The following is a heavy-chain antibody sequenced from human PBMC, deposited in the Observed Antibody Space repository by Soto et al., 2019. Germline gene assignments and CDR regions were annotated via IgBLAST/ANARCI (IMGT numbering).Heavy chain of an antibody. Sequence: ASVKVSCKASGGTFSSYATSWVRQAPGQGLEWMGGIIAYNGNTNYAQKLQGRVTMTTDTSTSTAYMELRSLRSDDTAVYYCARSSGWYRPFDYWGQGTLVTVS. CDR1: GGTFSSYA. CDR2: IIAYNGNT. J-gene: IGHJ4*02. D-gene: IGHD6-19*01. V-gene: IGHV1-18*01. CDR3: ARSSGWYRPFDY.